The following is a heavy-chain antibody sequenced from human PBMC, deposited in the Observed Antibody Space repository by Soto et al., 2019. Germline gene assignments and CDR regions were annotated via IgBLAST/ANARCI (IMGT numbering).Heavy chain of an antibody. J-gene: IGHJ6*03. CDR3: ARGVGGGSGSYYMGYYYYYMDV. CDR1: GYTFTSYD. Sequence: GASVKVSCKASGYTFTSYDINWVRQATGQGLEWMGWMNPNSGNTGYAQKFRGRVTMTRNTSISTAYMELSSLRSEDTAVYYCARGVGGGSGSYYMGYYYYYMDVWGKGTTVTVSS. CDR2: MNPNSGNT. D-gene: IGHD3-10*01. V-gene: IGHV1-8*01.